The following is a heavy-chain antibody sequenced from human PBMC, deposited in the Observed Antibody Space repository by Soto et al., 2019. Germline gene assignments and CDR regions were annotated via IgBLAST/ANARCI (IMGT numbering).Heavy chain of an antibody. D-gene: IGHD3-22*01. CDR1: GFAFSSYG. J-gene: IGHJ6*02. V-gene: IGHV3-33*01. CDR3: ARVGWDDSSGYYRHYYYYYGMDV. Sequence: PGGSLRLSCAASGFAFSSYGMHWVRQAPDKRLEKVTVIWYDRSNKYYADSVKGRFTISRDNAKNTLYLQMNSLRAEDTAVYYCARVGWDDSSGYYRHYYYYYGMDVWGQGTTVTVSS. CDR2: IWYDRSNK.